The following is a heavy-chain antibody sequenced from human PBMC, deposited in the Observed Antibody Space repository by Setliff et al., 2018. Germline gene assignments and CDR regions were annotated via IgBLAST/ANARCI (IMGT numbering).Heavy chain of an antibody. CDR2: VSDDGRNK. D-gene: IGHD6-19*01. Sequence: PGGSLRLSCAVSGFTFSSYAMHWVRQAPGKGLEWVAVVSDDGRNKYYADSVKGRFTISRDNSKNTLFLQMNNLRIEDTAVYYCAKDSPLGGWYGSFDYWGQGTLVTVSS. CDR3: AKDSPLGGWYGSFDY. V-gene: IGHV3-30*04. CDR1: GFTFSSYA. J-gene: IGHJ4*02.